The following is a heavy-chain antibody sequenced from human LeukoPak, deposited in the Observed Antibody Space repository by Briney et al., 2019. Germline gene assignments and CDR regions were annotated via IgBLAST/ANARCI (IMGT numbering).Heavy chain of an antibody. CDR1: GGSFSGYY. CDR2: INHSGST. V-gene: IGHV4-34*01. CDR3: ARGGNFWSGLSGRNWFDP. Sequence: SETLSLTCAVYGGSFSGYYWSWIRQPPGKGLEWIGEINHSGSTNYNPSLKSRVTISGDTSKHQFSLKLSSVTAADTAVYFCARGGNFWSGLSGRNWFDPWGQGTLVTVSS. D-gene: IGHD3-3*01. J-gene: IGHJ5*02.